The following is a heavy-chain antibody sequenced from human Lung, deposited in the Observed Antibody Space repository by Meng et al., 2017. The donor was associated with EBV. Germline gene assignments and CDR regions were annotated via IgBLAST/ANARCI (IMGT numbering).Heavy chain of an antibody. D-gene: IGHD6-6*01. CDR3: ARVVAGRYNWFDP. Sequence: VQLQASGPRLVGPSQTLSLICTVSGASISSAYNYWTWIRQRPGRGLEWIGYIYYSGSTYYNPSLKSLVTISVDTSKNQFSLKLSSVTAADTAVYYCARVVAGRYNWFDPWGQGTLVTVSS. CDR2: IYYSGST. J-gene: IGHJ5*02. CDR1: GASISSAYNY. V-gene: IGHV4-31*01.